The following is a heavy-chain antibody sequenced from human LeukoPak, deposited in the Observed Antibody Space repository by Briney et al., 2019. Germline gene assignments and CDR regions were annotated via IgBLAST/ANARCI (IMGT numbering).Heavy chain of an antibody. V-gene: IGHV1-18*04. CDR1: GYTFTGYY. CDR3: ARLRSIGASGHDASNI. J-gene: IGHJ3*02. D-gene: IGHD6-13*01. Sequence: ASVKVSCKASGYTFTGYYMHWVRQAPGQGLEWVGWISTFNDITNSAQKLQGRVTLTTDTSTSTAYMELRSLRSDDTAVYYCARLRSIGASGHDASNIWGQGTMVTVSS. CDR2: ISTFNDIT.